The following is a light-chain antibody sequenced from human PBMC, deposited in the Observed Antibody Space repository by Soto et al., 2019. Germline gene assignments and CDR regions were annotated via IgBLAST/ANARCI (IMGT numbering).Light chain of an antibody. J-gene: IGKJ1*01. Sequence: EVVLTQSPGTLSLSPGERATLSCRTSQSVVNYQLAWYRQKPGQSPRLLIYNTFHRATGIPDRFSGTGSETDFTLTISGLEPEDFAVYHCQQYGAFPPTFGQGTRLEIK. CDR2: NTF. CDR1: QSVVNYQ. V-gene: IGKV3-20*01. CDR3: QQYGAFPPT.